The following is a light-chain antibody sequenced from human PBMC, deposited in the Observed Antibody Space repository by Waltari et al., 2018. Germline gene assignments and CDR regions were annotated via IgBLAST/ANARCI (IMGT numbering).Light chain of an antibody. CDR3: CSYAGSYTGV. CDR1: SSDVGGYNY. V-gene: IGLV2-11*01. CDR2: DVS. Sequence: QSALTQPRSVSGSPGQSVTISCTGTSSDVGGYNYVSWYQQHPGKAPKLMIYDVSKRPSGVPDRFSVSKSGNTASLTISGLQAEDEADYYCCSYAGSYTGVFGGGTQLTVL. J-gene: IGLJ2*01.